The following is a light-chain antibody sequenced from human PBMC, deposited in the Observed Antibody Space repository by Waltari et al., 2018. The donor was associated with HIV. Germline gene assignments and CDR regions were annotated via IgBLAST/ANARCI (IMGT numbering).Light chain of an antibody. J-gene: IGKJ2*01. V-gene: IGKV4-1*01. CDR1: QSVLYSSNNKNY. Sequence: IVLRQSADSLSLFLGDRDTINCKSTQSVLYSSNNKNYLAWYQQKAVQPPKLLIYWASTLESGVPDQFSASGSGTDFSLTISSLQAEDVAVYYCQQYYSTPYTFGQGTNLEIK. CDR3: QQYYSTPYT. CDR2: WAS.